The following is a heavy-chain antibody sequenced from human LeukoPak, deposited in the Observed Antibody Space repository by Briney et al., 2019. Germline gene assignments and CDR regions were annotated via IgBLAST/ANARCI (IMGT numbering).Heavy chain of an antibody. CDR2: IYSGGST. CDR3: VRGSRLGVVERDAFDI. Sequence: GGSLRLSCAASGFTVSSNYMSWVRQAPGKGLEWVPVIYSGGSTYYADSVKGRFTISRDNSKNTLYLQMNSLRAEDTAVYYCVRGSRLGVVERDAFDIWGQGTMVTVSS. D-gene: IGHD3-3*01. J-gene: IGHJ3*02. V-gene: IGHV3-66*01. CDR1: GFTVSSNY.